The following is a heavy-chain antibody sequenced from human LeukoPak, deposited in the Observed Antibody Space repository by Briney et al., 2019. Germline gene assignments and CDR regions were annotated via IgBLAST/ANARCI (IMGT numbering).Heavy chain of an antibody. CDR1: GGSISSADYY. V-gene: IGHV4-30-4*01. CDR3: ATYIGSYRWFGP. Sequence: SETLSLTCSVSGGSISSADYYWSWIRQPPGKGLEWIGYIHHSGSTYYNPSLKSRVTMSVDTSNNQFSLKLSSVTAADTAVYYCATYIGSYRWFGPWGQGTLVTVSS. CDR2: IHHSGST. J-gene: IGHJ5*02. D-gene: IGHD1-26*01.